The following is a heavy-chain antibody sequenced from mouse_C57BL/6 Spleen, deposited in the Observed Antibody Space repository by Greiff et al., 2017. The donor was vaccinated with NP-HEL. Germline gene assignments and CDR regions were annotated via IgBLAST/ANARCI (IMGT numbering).Heavy chain of an antibody. CDR2: ISSGGSYT. CDR3: ARQGSNQSYYAMDY. Sequence: EVKLMESGGDLVKPGGSLKLSCAASGFTFSSYGMSWVRQTPDKRLEWVATISSGGSYTYYPDSVKGRFTISRDNAKNTLYLQMSSLKSEDTAMDYCARQGSNQSYYAMDYWGQGTSVTVSS. J-gene: IGHJ4*01. D-gene: IGHD2-5*01. V-gene: IGHV5-6*01. CDR1: GFTFSSYG.